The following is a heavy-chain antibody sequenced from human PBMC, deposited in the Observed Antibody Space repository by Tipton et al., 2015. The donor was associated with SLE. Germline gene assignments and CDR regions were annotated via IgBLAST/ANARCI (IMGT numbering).Heavy chain of an antibody. J-gene: IGHJ6*03. D-gene: IGHD1-26*01. Sequence: TLSLTCTVSGDSISSTSYYWDWIRQPPGKGLEWIGSIYYGGDTFYNPSLKSRVTMSVDTSKNQFSLKLSSVTAADTAVYYCAREAYSYGPENYYCYYYMDGWGKGTTVTVSS. CDR3: AREAYSYGPENYYCYYYMDG. CDR2: IYYGGDT. V-gene: IGHV4-39*07. CDR1: GDSISSTSYY.